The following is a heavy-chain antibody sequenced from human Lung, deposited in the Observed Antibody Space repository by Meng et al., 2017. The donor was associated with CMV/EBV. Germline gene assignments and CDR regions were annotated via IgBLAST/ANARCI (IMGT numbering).Heavy chain of an antibody. CDR2: ISGSGDTT. CDR3: ARESGPMGGNYYYGLDV. Sequence: GGSLRLXCAASGFRFSSYEINWVRQTPGKGLEWVSYISGSGDTTNYADSVKGRFTISRDNAKNSLYLQMNSLRTEDTAVYYCARESGPMGGNYYYGLDVWGKGTTVTVSS. V-gene: IGHV3-48*03. J-gene: IGHJ6*04. D-gene: IGHD3-3*01. CDR1: GFRFSSYE.